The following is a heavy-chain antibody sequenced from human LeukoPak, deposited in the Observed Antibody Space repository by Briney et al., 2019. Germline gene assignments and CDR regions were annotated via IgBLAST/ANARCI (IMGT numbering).Heavy chain of an antibody. CDR1: GGTFSSYA. Sequence: SVKVSFKASGGTFSSYAISWVRQAPGQGLEWMGGIIPIFGTANYAQKFQGRVTITTDESTSTAYMELSSLRSEDTAVYYSARGASGDYYYYYMDVWGKGTTVTVSS. CDR3: ARGASGDYYYYYMDV. J-gene: IGHJ6*03. V-gene: IGHV1-69*05. CDR2: IIPIFGTA. D-gene: IGHD3-10*01.